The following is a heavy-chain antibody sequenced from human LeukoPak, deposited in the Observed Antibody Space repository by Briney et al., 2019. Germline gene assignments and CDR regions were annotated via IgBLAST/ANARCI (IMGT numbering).Heavy chain of an antibody. Sequence: GGSLRLSCVDSGLTFTNAWMSWVRQAPGKGLEWIGRIKSKTDGETTNYAEPVRGRFTISRDDSKSAVYLQMNSLKIEDTAVYYCTTGLGTYYHGSQRLIPIDYWGQGTLVTVSS. D-gene: IGHD3-10*01. CDR2: IKSKTDGETT. J-gene: IGHJ4*02. CDR1: GLTFTNAW. CDR3: TTGLGTYYHGSQRLIPIDY. V-gene: IGHV3-15*01.